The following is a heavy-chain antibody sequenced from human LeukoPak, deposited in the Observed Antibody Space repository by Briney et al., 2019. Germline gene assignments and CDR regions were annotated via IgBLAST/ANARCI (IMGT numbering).Heavy chain of an antibody. CDR2: IIPIFGTA. V-gene: IGHV1-69*05. CDR3: AREDGDGYNFDAFDI. Sequence: SVKVSCKASGGTFSSYAVTWVRQAPGQGLEWMGGIIPIFGTANYAQKFQGRVTITTDESTSTAYMELSSLRSEDTAVYYCAREDGDGYNFDAFDIWGQGTMVTVSS. CDR1: GGTFSSYA. D-gene: IGHD5-24*01. J-gene: IGHJ3*02.